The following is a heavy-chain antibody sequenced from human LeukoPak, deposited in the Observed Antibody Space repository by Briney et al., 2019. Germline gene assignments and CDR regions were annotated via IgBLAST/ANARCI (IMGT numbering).Heavy chain of an antibody. J-gene: IGHJ4*02. CDR2: FDPEDGET. V-gene: IGHV1-24*01. CDR3: ATVVNRFLEWPYDY. Sequence: ASVKVSFKVSGYTLTELSMHWVRPAPGKGLEWMGGFDPEDGETIYAQKFQGRVTMTEDTSTDAAYMELSSLRSEDTAVYYCATVVNRFLEWPYDYWGQGTLVTVSS. CDR1: GYTLTELS. D-gene: IGHD3-3*01.